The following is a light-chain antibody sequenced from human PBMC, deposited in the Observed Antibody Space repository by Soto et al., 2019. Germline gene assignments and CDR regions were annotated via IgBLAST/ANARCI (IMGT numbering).Light chain of an antibody. CDR2: ATS. CDR1: QSISSW. Sequence: DIQMTQSPSTLSASVGDRFSLTCRASQSISSWLAWYQQEPGKAPKLLISATSRLESGVPSRFTGSGSGTDFTLTIGSLQPEDFVTYYCQQTNSMPRTFGQGTKVDIK. J-gene: IGKJ1*01. CDR3: QQTNSMPRT. V-gene: IGKV1-5*01.